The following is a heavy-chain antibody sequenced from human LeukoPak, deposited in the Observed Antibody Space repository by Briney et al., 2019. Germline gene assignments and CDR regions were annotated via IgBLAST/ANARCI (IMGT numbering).Heavy chain of an antibody. D-gene: IGHD3-10*01. Sequence: GGSLRLSCAASGFTFSSYWMAWVRQAPGKGLEWVANIKEDGSEKNYVDSVKGRFTISRDNAKNSLYLQMNSLRAEDTAVYYCASSGSYYNQRDYWGQGTLVTVSS. J-gene: IGHJ4*02. CDR1: GFTFSSYW. CDR2: IKEDGSEK. V-gene: IGHV3-7*01. CDR3: ASSGSYYNQRDY.